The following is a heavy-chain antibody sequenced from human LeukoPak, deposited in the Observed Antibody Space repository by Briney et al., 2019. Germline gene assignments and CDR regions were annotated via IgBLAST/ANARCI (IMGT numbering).Heavy chain of an antibody. CDR1: GLTFSSSW. Sequence: GVSLRLSCAVSGLTFSSSWMHWVRQAPGKGLEWVASINPDGNKKYSADSVKGRFTISRDNAENSLYLQMNSLRVEDTAFYYCARDLAYSRLDYWGQGMLVTVSS. V-gene: IGHV3-7*01. D-gene: IGHD5-18*01. CDR2: INPDGNKK. J-gene: IGHJ4*02. CDR3: ARDLAYSRLDY.